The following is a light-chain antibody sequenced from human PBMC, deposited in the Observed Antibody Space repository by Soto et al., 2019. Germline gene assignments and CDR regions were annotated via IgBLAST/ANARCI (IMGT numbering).Light chain of an antibody. CDR3: QQRSNWPPIT. CDR2: ATS. J-gene: IGKJ5*01. Sequence: DIQMTQSPSSVSASVGDRVTITCRAGQGISSWLAWYQQKPGKAPKVLIYATSRLQSGVPSRFSGSGSGTDFTLTISSLEPEGAAVYYCQQRSNWPPITFGQGTRLEIK. V-gene: IGKV1-12*01. CDR1: QGISSW.